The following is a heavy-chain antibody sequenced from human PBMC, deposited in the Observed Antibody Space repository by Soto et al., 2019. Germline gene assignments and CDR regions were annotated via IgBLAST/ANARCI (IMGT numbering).Heavy chain of an antibody. D-gene: IGHD3-22*01. J-gene: IGHJ4*02. CDR1: GGSISSGGYY. CDR3: ARATTQDYYDSSGYFFLLSHFDY. Sequence: QVQLQESGPGLVKPSQTLSLTCTVSGGSISSGGYYWSWIRQHPGKGLEWIGYIYYSGSTYYNPSLKSRVTISVDTSKNQFSLKLSSVTAADTAVYYCARATTQDYYDSSGYFFLLSHFDYWGQGTLVTVSS. V-gene: IGHV4-31*03. CDR2: IYYSGST.